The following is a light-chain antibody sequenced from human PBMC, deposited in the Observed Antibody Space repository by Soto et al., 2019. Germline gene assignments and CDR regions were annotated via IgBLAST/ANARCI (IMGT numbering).Light chain of an antibody. CDR3: SSYAGSSNV. Sequence: QSVLTQPPSASGSPGQSVAISCTGTSSDVGGYNYVSWYQQHPGKAPKLMIYEVNKRPSGVPDRFSGSKSGHPAPLTVSGLQAEDEADYYCSSYAGSSNVFGTGTKVTVL. V-gene: IGLV2-8*01. CDR1: SSDVGGYNY. CDR2: EVN. J-gene: IGLJ1*01.